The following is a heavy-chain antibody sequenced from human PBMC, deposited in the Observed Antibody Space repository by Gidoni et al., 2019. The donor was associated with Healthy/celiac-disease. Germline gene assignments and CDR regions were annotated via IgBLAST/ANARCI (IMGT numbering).Heavy chain of an antibody. D-gene: IGHD2-15*01. CDR2: FDPEDGET. Sequence: QVQLVQSGAEVKKPGASVKVSCKVSGYTLTELSMHWVRQAPGKGLEWMGGFDPEDGETIYAQKFQGRVTMTEDTSTDTAYMELSSLRSEDTAVYYCATAPISYCSGGSCYYYYGMDVWGQGTTVTVSS. J-gene: IGHJ6*02. CDR1: GYTLTELS. CDR3: ATAPISYCSGGSCYYYYGMDV. V-gene: IGHV1-24*01.